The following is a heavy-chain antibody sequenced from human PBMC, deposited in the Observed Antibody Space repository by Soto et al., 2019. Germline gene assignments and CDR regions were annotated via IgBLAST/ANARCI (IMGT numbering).Heavy chain of an antibody. CDR3: ARDIRGAN. D-gene: IGHD3-10*01. V-gene: IGHV3-11*01. CDR2: INSGGSHI. J-gene: IGHJ1*01. Sequence: QVQLVESGGGLAKPGGSLRLSCTASGFTFTDHYMTWIRQAPGKGLEWVSYINSGGSHIYYADSVSGRFTISRDNAKSSVYLQMSSLRAEDTAIYDCARDIRGANWGQGTLVIVSS. CDR1: GFTFTDHY.